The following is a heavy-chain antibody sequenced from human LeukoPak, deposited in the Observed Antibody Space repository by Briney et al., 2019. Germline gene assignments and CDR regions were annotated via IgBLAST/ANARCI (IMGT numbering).Heavy chain of an antibody. CDR1: GFTFSSYE. Sequence: PGGSLRLSCAASGFTFSSYEMNWVRQAPGKGLEWVSYISSSGSTIYYADSVKGRFTISRDNAKNSLYLQMNSLRAEDTAVYYCARDLSGWTAWFDPWGQGTLVTVSS. D-gene: IGHD6-19*01. CDR2: ISSSGSTI. J-gene: IGHJ5*02. CDR3: ARDLSGWTAWFDP. V-gene: IGHV3-48*03.